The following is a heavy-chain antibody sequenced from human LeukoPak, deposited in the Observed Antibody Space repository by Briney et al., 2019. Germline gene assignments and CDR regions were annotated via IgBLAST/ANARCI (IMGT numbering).Heavy chain of an antibody. CDR3: ARGYGGIYYYYMDV. V-gene: IGHV4-59*12. CDR1: GGSISSYY. D-gene: IGHD3-16*01. J-gene: IGHJ6*03. CDR2: IYYSGST. Sequence: SETLSLTCTVSGGSISSYYWSWIRQPPGKGLEWIGYIYYSGSTNYNPSLKSRVTISVDTSKNQFSLKLSSVTAADTAVYYCARGYGGIYYYYMDVWGKGTTVTVSS.